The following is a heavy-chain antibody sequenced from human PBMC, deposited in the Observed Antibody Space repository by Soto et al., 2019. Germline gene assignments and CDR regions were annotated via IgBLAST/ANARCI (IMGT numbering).Heavy chain of an antibody. Sequence: QVQLVQSGAEVKKPGASLKVSCTASGYTFTSYAITWVRQAPGQGLEWMGWISTYNGDTKYAQNLQGRVTITTDTSTRTAYMNQWSLKSDDTAVYYCSRGSLLLTIPEHWGQGTLVAVSS. V-gene: IGHV1-18*01. CDR3: SRGSLLLTIPEH. CDR2: ISTYNGDT. D-gene: IGHD3-3*01. J-gene: IGHJ4*02. CDR1: GYTFTSYA.